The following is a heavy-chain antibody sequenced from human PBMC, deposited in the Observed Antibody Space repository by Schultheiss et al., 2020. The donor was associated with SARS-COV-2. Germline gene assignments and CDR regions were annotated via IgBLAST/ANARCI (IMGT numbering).Heavy chain of an antibody. CDR3: ARGYYSNYYYYYMDV. V-gene: IGHV4-59*12. CDR1: GASISSFF. Sequence: SETLSLTCTVSGASISSFFWSWIRQPPGKGLEWIGYIYYSGSTNYNPSLKSRVTISVDTSKNQFSLKLSSVTAADTAVYYCARGYYSNYYYYYMDVWGKGTTVTVSS. J-gene: IGHJ6*03. D-gene: IGHD3-10*01. CDR2: IYYSGST.